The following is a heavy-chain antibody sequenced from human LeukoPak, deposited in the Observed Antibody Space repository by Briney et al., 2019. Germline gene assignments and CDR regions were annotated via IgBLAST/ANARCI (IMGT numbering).Heavy chain of an antibody. Sequence: PGGSLRPSCEASGFTFNTYWMHWVRQAPGKGLVWVAGTNTDGTWTNYADSVTGRFTISRGNVKNMLYLQMNSLRAEDTAVYYCASLTFGPDYWGQGTLVTVSS. CDR3: ASLTFGPDY. CDR2: TNTDGTWT. D-gene: IGHD3-16*01. J-gene: IGHJ4*02. V-gene: IGHV3-74*01. CDR1: GFTFNTYW.